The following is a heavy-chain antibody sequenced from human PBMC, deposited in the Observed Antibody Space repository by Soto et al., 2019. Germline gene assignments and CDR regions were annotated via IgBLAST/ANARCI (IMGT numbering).Heavy chain of an antibody. V-gene: IGHV3-7*03. D-gene: IGHD6-19*01. CDR3: ARDLSLGSSGYSSGWYRGDYFDY. CDR1: GFTFSSYW. CDR2: IKQDGSEK. J-gene: IGHJ4*02. Sequence: EVQLVESGGGLVQPGGSLRLSCAASGFTFSSYWMSWVRQAPGKGLEWVANIKQDGSEKYYVDSVKGRFTISRDNAKNSLYLQMNSLRAEDTAVYYCARDLSLGSSGYSSGWYRGDYFDYWGQGTLVTVSS.